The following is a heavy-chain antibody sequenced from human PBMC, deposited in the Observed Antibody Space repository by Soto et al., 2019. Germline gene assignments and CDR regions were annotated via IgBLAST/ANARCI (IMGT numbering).Heavy chain of an antibody. J-gene: IGHJ5*02. V-gene: IGHV1-2*02. CDR3: ARGGGRGYNELDP. CDR2: INPNSGGT. CDR1: GYTFTAYY. D-gene: IGHD5-18*01. Sequence: QVQLVHSGAEVKKPGASVKVSCKASGYTFTAYYMHWVRQAPGQGLEWMGWINPNSGGTYHAQKFQGRVTMTRDTSTTTAYMELASLRSDDTAVYYCARGGGRGYNELDPWGHGTLVIVSS.